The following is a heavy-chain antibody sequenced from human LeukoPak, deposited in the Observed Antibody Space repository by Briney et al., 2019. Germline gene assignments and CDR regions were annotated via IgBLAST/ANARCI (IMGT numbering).Heavy chain of an antibody. Sequence: GGSLRLSCAASGFTFSSYAMHWVRQAPGKGLGWVAVISYDGSNKYYADSVKGRFTISRDNSKNTLYLQMNSLRAEDTAVYYCARSQEVLFDPWGQGTLVTVSS. V-gene: IGHV3-30-3*01. J-gene: IGHJ5*02. D-gene: IGHD1-26*01. CDR1: GFTFSSYA. CDR2: ISYDGSNK. CDR3: ARSQEVLFDP.